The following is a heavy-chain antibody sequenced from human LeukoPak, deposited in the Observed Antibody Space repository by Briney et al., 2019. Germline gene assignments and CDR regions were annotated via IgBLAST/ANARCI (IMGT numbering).Heavy chain of an antibody. J-gene: IGHJ6*03. D-gene: IGHD1-26*01. CDR1: GFTFSSFA. V-gene: IGHV3-23*01. CDR2: ISGSGGTT. Sequence: GGSLRLSCVPSGFTFSSFAMTWVRQAPGKGLEWVSSISGSGGTTYYADSVKGRFTISRDNSKNTLYLQMNSLRAEDTAVYYCAKDQRSGSYWYYYYYMDVWGKGTTVTISS. CDR3: AKDQRSGSYWYYYYYMDV.